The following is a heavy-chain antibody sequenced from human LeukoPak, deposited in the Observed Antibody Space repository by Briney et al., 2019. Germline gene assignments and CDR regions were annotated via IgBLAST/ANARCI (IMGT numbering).Heavy chain of an antibody. CDR1: GDSISSGNSY. V-gene: IGHV4-61*02. Sequence: SQTLTLTCTVSGDSISSGNSYWSWIRQPAGKGLEWIGRIYASGTTHYNPSLKSRVTISVDTSKNQFSLKLNSVTAADTAVYFCANGQQDPDYYMDVWGKGTTVTVSS. J-gene: IGHJ6*03. CDR3: ANGQQDPDYYMDV. D-gene: IGHD6-13*01. CDR2: IYASGTT.